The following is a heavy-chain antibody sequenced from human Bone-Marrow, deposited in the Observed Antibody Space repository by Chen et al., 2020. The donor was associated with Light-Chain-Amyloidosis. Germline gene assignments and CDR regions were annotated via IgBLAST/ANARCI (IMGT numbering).Heavy chain of an antibody. CDR3: ARRRDGYNFDY. CDR1: GYTFPNYW. D-gene: IGHD5-12*01. V-gene: IGHV5-51*01. J-gene: IGHJ4*02. Sequence: EQSEPEVKKPGESLKISCKGSGYTFPNYWIGWVRQMPGKGLEWMGVIYPDDSDARYSPSFEGQVTISADKSITTAYLQWRSLKASDTAMYYCARRRDGYNFDYCGQGTLVTVSS. CDR2: IYPDDSDA.